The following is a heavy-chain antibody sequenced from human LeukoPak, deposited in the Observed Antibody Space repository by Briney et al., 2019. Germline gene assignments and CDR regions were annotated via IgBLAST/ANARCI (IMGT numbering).Heavy chain of an antibody. D-gene: IGHD3-22*01. CDR3: ARESLDYDSSGYYLI. CDR2: IIPIFGTA. CDR1: GGTFSSYA. V-gene: IGHV1-69*05. J-gene: IGHJ4*02. Sequence: ASVKVSCKASGGTFSSYAISWVRQAPGQGLEWMGGIIPIFGTANYAQKFQGRVTITTDESTSTAYMELSSLRSEGTAVYYCARESLDYDSSGYYLIWGQGTLVTVSS.